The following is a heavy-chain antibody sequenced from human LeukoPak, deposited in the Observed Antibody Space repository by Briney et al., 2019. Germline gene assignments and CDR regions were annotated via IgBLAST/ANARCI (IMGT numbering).Heavy chain of an antibody. Sequence: ASVKVSCKASGYTFTCYYMHWVRQAPGQGLEWMGRINPNSGGTNYAQKFQGRVTMTRDTSISTAYMELSRLRSDDTAVYYCASSVYHTYYCDSSGYFDYWGQGTLVTVSS. D-gene: IGHD3-22*01. CDR2: INPNSGGT. CDR1: GYTFTCYY. V-gene: IGHV1-2*06. CDR3: ASSVYHTYYCDSSGYFDY. J-gene: IGHJ4*02.